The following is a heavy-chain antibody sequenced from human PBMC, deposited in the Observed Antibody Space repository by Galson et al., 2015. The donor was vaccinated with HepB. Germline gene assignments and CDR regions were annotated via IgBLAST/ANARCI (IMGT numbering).Heavy chain of an antibody. V-gene: IGHV1-46*01. CDR3: ARVTVAGAFDI. CDR1: GYTFTSYY. CDR2: INPSGGST. Sequence: SVKVSCKASGYTFTSYYMHWVRQAPGQGLEWMGIINPSGGSTSYAQKFQGRVTMTRDTSTSTAYMELRSLRSDDTAVYYCARVTVAGAFDIWGQGTMVTVSS. D-gene: IGHD6-19*01. J-gene: IGHJ3*02.